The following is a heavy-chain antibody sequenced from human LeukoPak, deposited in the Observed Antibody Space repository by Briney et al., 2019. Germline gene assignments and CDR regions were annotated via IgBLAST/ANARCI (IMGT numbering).Heavy chain of an antibody. CDR1: GFTFNNYG. V-gene: IGHV3-30*02. J-gene: IGHJ4*02. CDR2: IRYDGSNT. Sequence: PGGSLRLSCAASGFTFNNYGMHWVRQAPGKGLEWVAFIRYDGSNTYYADSVKGRFTISRDNSKNTLYLHMNRLRAEDTAVYYCARGRKFYPDYWGQGTLVTVSS. D-gene: IGHD3-16*02. CDR3: ARGRKFYPDY.